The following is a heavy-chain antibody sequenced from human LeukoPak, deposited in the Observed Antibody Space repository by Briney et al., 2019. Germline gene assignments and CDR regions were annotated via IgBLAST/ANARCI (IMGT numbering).Heavy chain of an antibody. CDR2: ISACNGNT. D-gene: IGHD4-17*01. CDR3: ARDYGDYEYDKENWFAP. Sequence: ASVKVSCKASGYTFTSYGISWVRQAPGQGLEWMGWISACNGNTNYAQKLQGRVTMTTDTSTSTAYMELRSLRSDDTAVYYCARDYGDYEYDKENWFAPWGQGTLVTVSS. V-gene: IGHV1-18*01. J-gene: IGHJ5*02. CDR1: GYTFTSYG.